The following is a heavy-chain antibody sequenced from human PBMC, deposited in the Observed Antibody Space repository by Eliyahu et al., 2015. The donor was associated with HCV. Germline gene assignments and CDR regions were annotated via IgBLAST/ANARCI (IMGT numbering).Heavy chain of an antibody. CDR3: AKCILRLGGSGSSYGLDV. CDR1: GGTFSSNA. V-gene: IGHV1-69*01. CDR2: XVPLXGXA. J-gene: IGHJ6*02. Sequence: QVQLVQSGAEVKKPGSSVRVSCKASGGTFSSNAFSWVRQAXGQGLEWMGGXVPLXGXANYAQKXXGRVTITADESTSTAYMEVSSLRSEDTAVYYCAKCILRLGGSGSSYGLDVWGQGTTVTVSS. D-gene: IGHD3-10*01.